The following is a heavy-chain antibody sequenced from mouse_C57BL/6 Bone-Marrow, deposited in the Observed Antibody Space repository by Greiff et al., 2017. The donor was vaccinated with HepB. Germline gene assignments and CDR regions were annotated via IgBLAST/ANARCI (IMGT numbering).Heavy chain of an antibody. CDR2: IDPENGDT. Sequence: EVQLQQSGAELVRPGASVKLSCTASGFNIKDDYMHWVKQRPEQGLEWIGWIDPENGDTEYASKFQGKATITADTSSNTAYLQLSSLTSEDTAVYYCTTNSLAGYYFDYWGQGTTLTVSS. CDR3: TTNSLAGYYFDY. J-gene: IGHJ2*01. CDR1: GFNIKDDY. V-gene: IGHV14-4*01.